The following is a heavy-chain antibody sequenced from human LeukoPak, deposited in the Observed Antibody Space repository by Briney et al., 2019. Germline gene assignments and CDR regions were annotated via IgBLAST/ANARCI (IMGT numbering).Heavy chain of an antibody. J-gene: IGHJ4*02. V-gene: IGHV1-69*01. D-gene: IGHD7-27*01. CDR2: IIPIFGTA. CDR3: ARQFIKWGTFDQQRGFDY. Sequence: SVKVSCKASGGTFSSYAISWVRQAPGQGLEWMGGIIPIFGTANYAQKFQGRVTITADEFTSTAYMELSSLRSEDTAVYYCARQFIKWGTFDQQRGFDYWGQGTLVTVSS. CDR1: GGTFSSYA.